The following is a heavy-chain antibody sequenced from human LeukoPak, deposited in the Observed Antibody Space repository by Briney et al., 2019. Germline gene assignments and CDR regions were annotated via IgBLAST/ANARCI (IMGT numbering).Heavy chain of an antibody. CDR3: ARGGSDTAMAHDY. CDR2: INRDGSRT. CDR1: GFTFSSYW. J-gene: IGHJ4*02. Sequence: HGGSLRLSCAASGFTFSSYWMNWVRQAPGKGLMWVSRINRDGSRTDYADSVKGRFTISRDDAKNTLYLQVNSLRAEGTAVYFCARGGSDTAMAHDYWGQGTLVTVSS. D-gene: IGHD5-18*01. V-gene: IGHV3-74*01.